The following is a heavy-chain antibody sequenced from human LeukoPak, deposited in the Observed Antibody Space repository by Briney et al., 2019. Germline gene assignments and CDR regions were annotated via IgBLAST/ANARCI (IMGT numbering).Heavy chain of an antibody. CDR1: GGSIRSSSYN. Sequence: PSETLSLTCTVSGGSIRSSSYNWGWIRQPPGKGLEWIGSMHYTGTTYYNPSLKSRVTISVDTSKNQFSLKLSSVTAADTAVYYCARGGAAGTYYYYMDVWGKGTTVTISS. J-gene: IGHJ6*03. V-gene: IGHV4-39*07. CDR3: ARGGAAGTYYYYMDV. CDR2: MHYTGTT. D-gene: IGHD6-13*01.